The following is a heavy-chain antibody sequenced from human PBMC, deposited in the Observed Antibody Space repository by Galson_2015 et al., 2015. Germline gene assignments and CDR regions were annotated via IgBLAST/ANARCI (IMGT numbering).Heavy chain of an antibody. V-gene: IGHV3-7*03. CDR1: GFTFSSYW. CDR3: ASSIVGAIPALFDY. CDR2: IKQDGSEK. Sequence: LRLSCAASGFTFSSYWMSWVRQAPGKGLEWVANIKQDGSEKYYVDSVKGRFTISRDNAKNSLYLQMNSLRAEDTAVYYCASSIVGAIPALFDYWGQGTLVTVSS. D-gene: IGHD1-26*01. J-gene: IGHJ4*02.